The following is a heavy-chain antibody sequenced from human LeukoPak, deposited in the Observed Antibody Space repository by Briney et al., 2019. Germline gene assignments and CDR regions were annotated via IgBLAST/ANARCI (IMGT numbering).Heavy chain of an antibody. V-gene: IGHV4-39*07. Sequence: PSETLSLTCTVSGGSISGSSYYWGWIRQPPGKGLEWIGTIYYSGSTYYNPSLKSRVTISVDTSKNQFSLKLSSVTAADTAVYYCARLIAADPQLDCWGQGTLVTVSS. J-gene: IGHJ4*02. CDR1: GGSISGSSYY. D-gene: IGHD6-13*01. CDR3: ARLIAADPQLDC. CDR2: IYYSGST.